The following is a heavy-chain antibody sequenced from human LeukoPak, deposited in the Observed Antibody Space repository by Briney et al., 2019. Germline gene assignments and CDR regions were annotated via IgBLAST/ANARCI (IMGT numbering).Heavy chain of an antibody. D-gene: IGHD3-10*01. V-gene: IGHV4-34*01. J-gene: IGHJ4*02. CDR2: MNHSGST. Sequence: SETLSLTCAVYGGSFSGYHWSWLRQPPGKGLEWIGEMNHSGSTNYNPSLKSRVTISVDTSKNQFSLKLSSVTAADTAVYYCAREGNSGVRGVKVDYWGQGTLVTVSS. CDR3: AREGNSGVRGVKVDY. CDR1: GGSFSGYH.